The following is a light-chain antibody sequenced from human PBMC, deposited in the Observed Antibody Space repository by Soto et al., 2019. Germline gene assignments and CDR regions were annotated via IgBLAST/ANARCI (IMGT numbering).Light chain of an antibody. J-gene: IGKJ5*01. CDR2: DAS. V-gene: IGKV1-5*01. CDR3: QQGKRFPVT. Sequence: IYMTHSPSTLAASVGYIFTITCRASQSISSWLDWYQQKPGKAPNLLIYDASSLESGVPSRFSGSGSGTDFTLTISSLQPEDFATYYCQQGKRFPVTFGQGTRVEIK. CDR1: QSISSW.